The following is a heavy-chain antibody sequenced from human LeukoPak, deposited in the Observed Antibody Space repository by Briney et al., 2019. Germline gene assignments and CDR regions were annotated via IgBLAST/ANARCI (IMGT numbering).Heavy chain of an antibody. CDR1: GFTFSSYS. CDR2: IKQDGSEK. Sequence: GGSLRLSCAASGFTFSSYSMNWVRQAPGKGLEWVANIKQDGSEKYYVDSVKGRFTISRDNSKNTLYLQMNSLRAEDTAVYYCARDTSMAAFDYWGQGTLVTVSS. CDR3: ARDTSMAAFDY. V-gene: IGHV3-7*03. D-gene: IGHD1-1*01. J-gene: IGHJ4*02.